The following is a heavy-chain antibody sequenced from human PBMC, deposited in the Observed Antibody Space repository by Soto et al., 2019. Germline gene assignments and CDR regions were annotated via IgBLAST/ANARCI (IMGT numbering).Heavy chain of an antibody. CDR1: GASISSRNW. J-gene: IGHJ4*02. CDR2: IYHSGST. V-gene: IGHV4-4*02. CDR3: ARDMAAAGRGVDY. D-gene: IGHD6-13*01. Sequence: SETLSLTCAVSGASISSRNWWSWVRQPPGKGLEWIGEIYHSGSTNYNPSLKSRATISVDKSNNQFSLRLRSVTAADPAVYYCARDMAAAGRGVDYWGQGTLVTVSS.